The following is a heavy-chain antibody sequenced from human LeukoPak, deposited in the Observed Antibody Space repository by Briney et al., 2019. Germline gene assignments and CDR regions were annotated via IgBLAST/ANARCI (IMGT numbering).Heavy chain of an antibody. D-gene: IGHD5-24*01. V-gene: IGHV3-7*03. J-gene: IGHJ2*01. Sequence: GGSLRLSCEGSAFIFSGHWMNWVRPTPGKGLEWVASIKEDGSERQYVDSVKGRFSISRDNTKGSLFLQLNSLRAEDTAVYYCARGLVEMATRYFDLWGRGTLVTVSS. CDR3: ARGLVEMATRYFDL. CDR1: AFIFSGHW. CDR2: IKEDGSER.